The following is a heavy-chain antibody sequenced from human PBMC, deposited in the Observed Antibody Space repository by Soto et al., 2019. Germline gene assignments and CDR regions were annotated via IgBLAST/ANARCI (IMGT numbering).Heavy chain of an antibody. CDR3: ARDQQTKVTYYFDY. Sequence: SLRLSCAASGFTFSSYGMHWVRQAPGKGLEWVAVIWYDGSNKYYADSVKGRFTISRDNSKNTLYLQMNSLRAEDTAVYYCARDQQTKVTYYFDYWGQGTLVTVSS. D-gene: IGHD4-17*01. J-gene: IGHJ4*02. CDR1: GFTFSSYG. V-gene: IGHV3-33*01. CDR2: IWYDGSNK.